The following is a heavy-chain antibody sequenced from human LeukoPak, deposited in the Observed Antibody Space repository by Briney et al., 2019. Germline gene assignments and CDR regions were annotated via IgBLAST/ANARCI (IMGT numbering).Heavy chain of an antibody. J-gene: IGHJ4*02. CDR1: GFTFDDYA. Sequence: GGSLRLSCAASGFTFDDYAMHWVRQAPGKGLEWVSGISWNSGSIGYADSVKGRFTISRDNAKNSLYLQMNSLRAEDMALYYCAKGRGYSYGPFDYWGQGTLVTVSS. D-gene: IGHD5-18*01. CDR3: AKGRGYSYGPFDY. V-gene: IGHV3-9*03. CDR2: ISWNSGSI.